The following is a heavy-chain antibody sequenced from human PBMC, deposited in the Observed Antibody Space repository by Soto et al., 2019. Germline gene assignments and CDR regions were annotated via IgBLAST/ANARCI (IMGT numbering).Heavy chain of an antibody. D-gene: IGHD3-3*01. CDR2: INHSGST. CDR1: GGSFSGYY. CDR3: ARRNYDFWSGRGWFDP. Sequence: QVQLQQWGAGLLKPSETLSLTCAVYGGSFSGYYWSWIRQPPGKGLEWIGEINHSGSTNYNPSLRSRVTISVDTSKNQFSRKLSSVTAADTAVYYCARRNYDFWSGRGWFDPWGQGTLVTVSS. J-gene: IGHJ5*02. V-gene: IGHV4-34*01.